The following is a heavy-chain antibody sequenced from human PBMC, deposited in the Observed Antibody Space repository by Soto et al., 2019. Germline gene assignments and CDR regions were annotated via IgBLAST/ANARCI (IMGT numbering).Heavy chain of an antibody. J-gene: IGHJ3*02. D-gene: IGHD2-15*01. V-gene: IGHV3-23*01. CDR2: ISGSGGST. Sequence: GGSLRLSCAASGFTFSSYAMSWVRQAPGKGLEWVSAISGSGGSTYYADSVKGRFTISRDNSKNTLYLQMNSLRAEDTAVYYCAKVGGELGYCSVGSCKPYAFDAFDIWGQGTMVTVSS. CDR1: GFTFSSYA. CDR3: AKVGGELGYCSVGSCKPYAFDAFDI.